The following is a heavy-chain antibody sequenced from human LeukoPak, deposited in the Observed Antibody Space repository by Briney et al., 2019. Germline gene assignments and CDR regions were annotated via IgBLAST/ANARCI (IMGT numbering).Heavy chain of an antibody. J-gene: IGHJ4*02. D-gene: IGHD2-21*02. CDR1: GFTFSSYG. V-gene: IGHV3-30*03. Sequence: PGGSLRLSCAASGFTFSSYGMHWVRQAPGKGLEWVAVISYDGSNKYYADSVKGRFTISRDNSKNTLYLQMNSLRAEDTAVYYCARAIVVVTAILDYWGQGTLVTVSS. CDR2: ISYDGSNK. CDR3: ARAIVVVTAILDY.